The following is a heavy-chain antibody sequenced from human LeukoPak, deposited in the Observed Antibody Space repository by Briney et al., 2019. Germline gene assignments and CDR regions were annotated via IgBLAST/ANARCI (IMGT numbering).Heavy chain of an antibody. Sequence: PGGSLRLSCAASEFPFRSYEMNWVRKAPGKGMERISYTSSTGNTIYYVDPVQDRFTISRDNAKNSIYLQMNSLRAEDTAVYYCARGRYCSGHNCYFDYWGQGTLVTVSS. CDR3: ARGRYCSGHNCYFDY. D-gene: IGHD2-15*01. CDR1: EFPFRSYE. J-gene: IGHJ4*02. V-gene: IGHV3-48*03. CDR2: TSSTGNTI.